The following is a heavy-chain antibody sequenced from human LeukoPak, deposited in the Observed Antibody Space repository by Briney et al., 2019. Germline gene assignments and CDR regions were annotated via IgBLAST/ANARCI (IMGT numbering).Heavy chain of an antibody. CDR3: AKDEIQLWFLSYFDY. CDR2: ISAYNGNT. D-gene: IGHD5-18*01. V-gene: IGHV1-18*01. CDR1: GYTFTSYG. J-gene: IGHJ4*02. Sequence: ASVKVSCKASGYTFTSYGISWVRQAPGQGLEWMGWISAYNGNTNYAQKLQGRVTMTTDTSTSTAYMELRSLRAEDTAVYYCAKDEIQLWFLSYFDYWGQGTLVTVSS.